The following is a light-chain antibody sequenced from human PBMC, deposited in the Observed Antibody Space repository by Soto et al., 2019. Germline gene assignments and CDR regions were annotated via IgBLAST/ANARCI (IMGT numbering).Light chain of an antibody. J-gene: IGLJ1*01. Sequence: VLTQPASVSGSPGQSITISCTGTSSDVGGHNYVSWYQFHPGKAPKLMIYDVSNRPSGVSNRFSGSKSGNTASLTISGLQAEDEADYYCSSYTSSNTLLYVFGTGTKVTVL. CDR3: SSYTSSNTLLYV. CDR1: SSDVGGHNY. V-gene: IGLV2-14*01. CDR2: DVS.